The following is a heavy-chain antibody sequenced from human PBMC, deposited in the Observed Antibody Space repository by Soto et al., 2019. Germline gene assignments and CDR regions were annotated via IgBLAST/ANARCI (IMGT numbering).Heavy chain of an antibody. V-gene: IGHV4-30-2*01. CDR1: GASITYGGYS. Sequence: LSLTFTVSGASITYGGYSWSWIRQTPGKGLEWIGYINHLETTFYNPSFESRLSLSIDRAKNQFSLNLNSMSAADRAVYFCARGGGSDSFDYWGQGILVTV. CDR3: ARGGGSDSFDY. J-gene: IGHJ4*02. CDR2: INHLETT. D-gene: IGHD1-26*01.